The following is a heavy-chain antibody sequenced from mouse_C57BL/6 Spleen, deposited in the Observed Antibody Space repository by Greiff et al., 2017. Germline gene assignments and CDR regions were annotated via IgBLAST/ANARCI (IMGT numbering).Heavy chain of an antibody. CDR2: IYPGDGDT. D-gene: IGHD1-1*01. CDR3: AGDYYDSSSYWYFDV. V-gene: IGHV1-80*01. CDR1: GYAFSSYW. Sequence: VQLQQSGAELVKPGASVKISCTASGYAFSSYWMNWVQQRPGKGLEWIGPIYPGDGDTNYNGTFKGKATLTADKSSSTAYMQLSSLTSEDSAVYFCAGDYYDSSSYWYFDVWGTGTTVTVSS. J-gene: IGHJ1*03.